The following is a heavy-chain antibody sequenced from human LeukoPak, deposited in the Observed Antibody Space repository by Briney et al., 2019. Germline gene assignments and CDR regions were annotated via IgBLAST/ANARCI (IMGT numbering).Heavy chain of an antibody. CDR1: GFTFRSHA. V-gene: IGHV3-23*01. D-gene: IGHD2-21*01. Sequence: PVGSLRLSCVGSGFTFRSHAMSWVRQAPEKGLEFVSGIYENGGTTYYADSVKGRFSISRDNSKNTLYLQMDSLRGEDTAVYYCAKDFRIGYSAHFDYWGQGALVTVSS. CDR2: IYENGGTT. J-gene: IGHJ4*02. CDR3: AKDFRIGYSAHFDY.